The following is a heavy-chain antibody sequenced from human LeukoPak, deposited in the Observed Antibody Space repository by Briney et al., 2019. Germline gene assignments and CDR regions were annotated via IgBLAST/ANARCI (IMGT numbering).Heavy chain of an antibody. J-gene: IGHJ3*02. Sequence: SETLSLSCNVSGASISSYYWSWIRQSPGKGLEWIAYIYYSGGTKYNPSLKSRVTISVDTSKNQFSLKLSSVTAADTAVYYCARHPLRETYAYDAFDIWGQGTMVTVSS. V-gene: IGHV4-59*08. CDR2: IYYSGGT. D-gene: IGHD2-21*01. CDR3: ARHPLRETYAYDAFDI. CDR1: GASISSYY.